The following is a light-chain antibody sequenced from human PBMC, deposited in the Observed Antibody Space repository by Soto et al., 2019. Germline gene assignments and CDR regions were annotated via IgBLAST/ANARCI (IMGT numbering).Light chain of an antibody. CDR2: DAS. V-gene: IGKV3-11*01. CDR3: QQRSDWPSA. CDR1: QSISDY. Sequence: IVLTQSPDTLSLSPGETATLSCRASQSISDYLAWYQQKPGQAPRLLIYDASNRATGIPGRFSGSGSGTDFILTISSLEAEDFAIYYCQQRSDWPSAFGGGTRVEIK. J-gene: IGKJ4*01.